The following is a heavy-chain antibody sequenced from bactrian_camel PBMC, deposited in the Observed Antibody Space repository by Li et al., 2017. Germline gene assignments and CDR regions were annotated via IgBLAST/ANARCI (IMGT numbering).Heavy chain of an antibody. CDR2: ADSSEAT. Sequence: HVQLVESGGASVPAGGSLRLSCVASGLTETHGCMGWFRQAPGKEREFVSGADSSEATNYADSVKGRFAISQDNAKNTVYLQMNSLKPEDTATYYCARSLASALGGTGRSPGTQVTVS. CDR1: GLTETHGC. D-gene: IGHD2*01. V-gene: IGHV3S60*01. J-gene: IGHJ4*01.